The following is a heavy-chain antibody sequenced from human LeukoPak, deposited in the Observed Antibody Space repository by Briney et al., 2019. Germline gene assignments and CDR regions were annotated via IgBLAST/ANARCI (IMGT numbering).Heavy chain of an antibody. J-gene: IGHJ4*02. V-gene: IGHV1-69*06. D-gene: IGHD6-13*01. CDR3: ARSSLRYSSSWYPDY. Sequence: SVKVSCKASGYTFTSYDINWVRQATGQGLEWMGGIIPIFGTANYAQKFQGRVTITADKSTSTAYMELSSLRSEDTAVYYCARSSLRYSSSWYPDYWGQGTLVTVSS. CDR2: IIPIFGTA. CDR1: GYTFTSYD.